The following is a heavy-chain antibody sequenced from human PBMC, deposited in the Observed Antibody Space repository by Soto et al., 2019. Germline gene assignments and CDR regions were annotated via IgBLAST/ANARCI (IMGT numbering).Heavy chain of an antibody. Sequence: GGSLRLSCVASDFTFSAYSMNWVRQAPGKGLEWVAYISATSNHIYYADSLKGRFTISRDNAKSSLYLHMNSLRAEDTAVYFCARDSITIFGGGMDVWGQGTTVTVSS. CDR1: DFTFSAYS. J-gene: IGHJ6*02. V-gene: IGHV3-21*01. CDR3: ARDSITIFGGGMDV. D-gene: IGHD3-3*01. CDR2: ISATSNHI.